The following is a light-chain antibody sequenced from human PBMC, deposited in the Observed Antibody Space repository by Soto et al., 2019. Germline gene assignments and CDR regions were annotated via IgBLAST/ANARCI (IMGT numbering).Light chain of an antibody. CDR3: CSYAESTFVV. Sequence: QSALTQPASVSASPGQSVTIACTGTSRDVATYNLMSWYQQHPGKAPKLMIYEGSRRPSGVSNRFSGSNSGNTASLTISGLQAEDEADYYCCSYAESTFVVFGGGTQLTVL. CDR2: EGS. CDR1: SRDVATYNL. J-gene: IGLJ7*01. V-gene: IGLV2-23*01.